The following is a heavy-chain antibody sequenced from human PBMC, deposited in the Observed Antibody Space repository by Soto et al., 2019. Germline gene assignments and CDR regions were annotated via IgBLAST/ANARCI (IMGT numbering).Heavy chain of an antibody. D-gene: IGHD1-26*01. J-gene: IGHJ4*02. Sequence: EVQLVESGGGLVQPGGSLRLSCAASGFTFSSYWMSWVRQAPEKGLEWVANIKQDGSEKYYVDSVKGRFTISRDNAKNSLYLQMNSLRAEDTAVYYCAREATLLYFDYWGQGTLVTVSS. V-gene: IGHV3-7*03. CDR2: IKQDGSEK. CDR1: GFTFSSYW. CDR3: AREATLLYFDY.